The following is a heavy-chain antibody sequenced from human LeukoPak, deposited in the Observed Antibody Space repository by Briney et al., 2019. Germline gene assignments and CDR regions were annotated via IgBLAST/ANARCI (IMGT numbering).Heavy chain of an antibody. J-gene: IGHJ6*03. D-gene: IGHD2-2*01. Sequence: PGGSLRLSCAASGFTFDDYGMSWVRQAPGKGLEWVSGINWNGGSTGYADSVKGRFTISRDNAKNSLYLQMNSLRAEDTALYYCDRLGYCSSTSCYHYYYYYYMDVWGKGTTVTVSS. CDR2: INWNGGST. CDR1: GFTFDDYG. CDR3: DRLGYCSSTSCYHYYYYYYMDV. V-gene: IGHV3-20*04.